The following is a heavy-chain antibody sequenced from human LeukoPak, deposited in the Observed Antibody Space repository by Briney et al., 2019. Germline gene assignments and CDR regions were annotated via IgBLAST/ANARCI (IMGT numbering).Heavy chain of an antibody. V-gene: IGHV4-34*01. J-gene: IGHJ4*02. CDR3: AREIWDYDILTDTNYYFDY. CDR2: INHRGST. Sequence: SETLSLTCAVYGGSFSGYYWSWIRQPRGKGLEWIGEINHRGSTNYNPSLKSRVTMSVDTSKNQFSLKLSSVTAADTAVYYCAREIWDYDILTDTNYYFDYWGQGTLVTVSS. D-gene: IGHD3-9*01. CDR1: GGSFSGYY.